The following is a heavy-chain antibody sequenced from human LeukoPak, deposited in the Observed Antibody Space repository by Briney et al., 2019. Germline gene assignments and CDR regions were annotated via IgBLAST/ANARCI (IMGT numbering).Heavy chain of an antibody. Sequence: GGSLRLFCAASGFTFSSYSMNWVRQAPGKGLEWVSSISSSSSYIHYADSVKGRFTISRDNAKNSLYLQMNSLRAEDTAVYYCARVPYFDAFDIWGQGTMVTVSS. CDR1: GFTFSSYS. D-gene: IGHD2-21*01. V-gene: IGHV3-21*01. J-gene: IGHJ3*02. CDR2: ISSSSSYI. CDR3: ARVPYFDAFDI.